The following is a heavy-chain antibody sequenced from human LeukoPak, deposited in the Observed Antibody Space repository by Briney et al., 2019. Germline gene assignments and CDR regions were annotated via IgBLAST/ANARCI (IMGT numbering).Heavy chain of an antibody. CDR3: ARGPIYYDSSGYPECNRFDP. Sequence: SETLSLTCTVSGGSISSYYWSWIRQPPGKGLEWIGNIYYSGSTNYNPSLKSRVTISVDTSKNQFSLKLSSVTAADTAVYYCARGPIYYDSSGYPECNRFDPWGQGTLVTVSS. CDR1: GGSISSYY. J-gene: IGHJ5*02. V-gene: IGHV4-59*01. D-gene: IGHD3-22*01. CDR2: IYYSGST.